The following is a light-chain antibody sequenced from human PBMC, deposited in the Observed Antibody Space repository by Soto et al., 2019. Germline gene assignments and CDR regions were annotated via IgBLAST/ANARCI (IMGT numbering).Light chain of an antibody. V-gene: IGLV2-8*01. CDR2: EVS. J-gene: IGLJ3*02. Sequence: QSVLTQPPSASGSPGQSVTISCTGTSSDVGGYNYVSWYQQHPGKAPKLMVFEVSKRPSGVPDRFSGSKSGNTASLTVSGLQAEDEAAYYCASYAGSINWVFGGGTKLTVL. CDR3: ASYAGSINWV. CDR1: SSDVGGYNY.